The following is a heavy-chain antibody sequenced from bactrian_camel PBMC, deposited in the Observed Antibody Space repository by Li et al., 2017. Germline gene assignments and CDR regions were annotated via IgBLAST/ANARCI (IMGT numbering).Heavy chain of an antibody. D-gene: IGHD1*01. Sequence: VQLVESGGGLVQAGGSLRLSCAAAVFTFDTYPMGWIRQAPGKGLEWLSSINWSGEFANYADSVSGQFVVSRDNSKNTMYLQMNSLRPEDTAVYYCATTLQLVRVLPGNYWGQGTQVTVS. CDR1: VFTFDTYP. CDR2: INWSGEFA. J-gene: IGHJ4*01. CDR3: ATTLQLVRVLPGNY. V-gene: IGHV3-1*01.